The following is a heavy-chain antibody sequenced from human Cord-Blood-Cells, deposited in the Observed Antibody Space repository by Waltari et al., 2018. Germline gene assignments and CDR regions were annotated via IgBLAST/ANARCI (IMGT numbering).Heavy chain of an antibody. CDR2: SYYSGST. J-gene: IGHJ2*01. V-gene: IGHV4-39*01. CDR3: ARQGDSGYDWYFDL. Sequence: QLQLQESGPGLVKPSETLSLTCTVSGGSISSSSYYWGWLRQPPGKGLEWIGGSYYSGSTYYNPSLKSRATISVDTSKNQFSLKLSSVTAADTAVYYCARQGDSGYDWYFDLWGRGTLVTVSS. CDR1: GGSISSSSYY. D-gene: IGHD5-12*01.